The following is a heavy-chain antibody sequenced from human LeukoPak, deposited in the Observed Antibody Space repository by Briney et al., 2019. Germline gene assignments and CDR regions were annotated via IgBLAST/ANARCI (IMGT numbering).Heavy chain of an antibody. V-gene: IGHV1-69*04. J-gene: IGHJ5*02. D-gene: IGHD2-2*02. CDR1: GGTFSSYA. Sequence: SVKVSCKASGGTFSSYAIRWVRQAPGQGLEWMGRIIPILGIANYAQKFQGRVTITADKSTSTAYMELSSLRSEDTAVYYCARGYCSSTSCYNSFWFDPWGQGTLVTVSS. CDR2: IIPILGIA. CDR3: ARGYCSSTSCYNSFWFDP.